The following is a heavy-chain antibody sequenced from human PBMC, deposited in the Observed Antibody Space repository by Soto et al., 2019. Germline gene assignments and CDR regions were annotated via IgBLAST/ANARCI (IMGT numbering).Heavy chain of an antibody. CDR2: IDPSDSYT. V-gene: IGHV5-10-1*01. J-gene: IGHJ5*02. Sequence: PVGSLKISCKGSGYSFTSYWISWVRQMPGKGLEWMGRIDPSDSYTNYSPSFQGHVTISADKSISTAYLQWSSLKASDTAMYYCARHPRFYCSGGSCYRRWFDPWGQGTLVTVSS. CDR3: ARHPRFYCSGGSCYRRWFDP. CDR1: GYSFTSYW. D-gene: IGHD2-15*01.